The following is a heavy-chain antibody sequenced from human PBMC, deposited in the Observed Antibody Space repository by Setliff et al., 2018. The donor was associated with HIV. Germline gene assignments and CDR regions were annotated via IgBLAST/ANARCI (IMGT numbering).Heavy chain of an antibody. Sequence: PGGSLRLSCAASIFDFDNLYMAWVRQAPGKGLEWVSYISNGGHPIYYADSVKGRFTISRDNAKNSLYLQMNSLRAEDTAVYFCARGREVVPLWGQGTLVTVSS. D-gene: IGHD2-15*01. CDR1: IFDFDNLY. CDR2: ISNGGHPI. J-gene: IGHJ4*02. V-gene: IGHV3-11*04. CDR3: ARGREVVPL.